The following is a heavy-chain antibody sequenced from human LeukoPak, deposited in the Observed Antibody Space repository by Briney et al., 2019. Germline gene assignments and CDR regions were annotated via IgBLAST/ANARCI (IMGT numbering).Heavy chain of an antibody. Sequence: GGSLRLSCAASRFTFSSYSMNWVRQAPGKGLEWVSSISSSSSYIYYADSVKGRFTISRDNAKNSLYLQMNSLRAEDTAVYYCARRRDGYIDYWGQGTLVTVSS. CDR1: RFTFSSYS. V-gene: IGHV3-21*01. CDR3: ARRRDGYIDY. CDR2: ISSSSSYI. J-gene: IGHJ4*02. D-gene: IGHD5-24*01.